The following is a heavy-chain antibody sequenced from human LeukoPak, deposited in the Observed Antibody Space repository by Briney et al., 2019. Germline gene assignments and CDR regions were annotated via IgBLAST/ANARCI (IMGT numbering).Heavy chain of an antibody. CDR2: IIPIFGTA. D-gene: IGHD6-6*01. V-gene: IGHV1-69*13. J-gene: IGHJ2*01. Sequence: ASVKVSCKASGGTFSSYAISWVRQAPGQGLEWMGGIIPIFGTANYAQKFQGRVTITADESTSTAYMELSSLRSEDTAVYYCARDLTDAIAARPAYWYFDLWGRGTLVTVSS. CDR1: GGTFSSYA. CDR3: ARDLTDAIAARPAYWYFDL.